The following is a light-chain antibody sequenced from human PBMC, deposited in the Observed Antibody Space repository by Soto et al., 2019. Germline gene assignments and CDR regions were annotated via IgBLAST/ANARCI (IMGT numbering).Light chain of an antibody. Sequence: DIQMTQSPSTLSASVGVRVTITCRASQSISSWLAWYQQKPGKAPKLLIYEASSLKSGVPSRFSGSGSATEFTLTISSLQPDDFATYYCEDYSSSSGLTFGGGTKVDIK. V-gene: IGKV1-5*03. CDR2: EAS. CDR3: EDYSSSSGLT. J-gene: IGKJ4*01. CDR1: QSISSW.